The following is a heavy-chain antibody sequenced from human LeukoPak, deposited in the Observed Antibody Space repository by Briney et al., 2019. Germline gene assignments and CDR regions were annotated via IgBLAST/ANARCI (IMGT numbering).Heavy chain of an antibody. CDR3: ARRSSIAARPFDY. V-gene: IGHV5-51*01. Sequence: PGESLKISCKGSGYSFTSYWIGWVRQMPGKGLEWMGIIYPGDSDTRYSPSFQGQVTISADKSISTAYLQWSGLKASDTAMYYCARRSSIAARPFDYWGQGTLVTVSS. CDR2: IYPGDSDT. D-gene: IGHD6-6*01. CDR1: GYSFTSYW. J-gene: IGHJ4*02.